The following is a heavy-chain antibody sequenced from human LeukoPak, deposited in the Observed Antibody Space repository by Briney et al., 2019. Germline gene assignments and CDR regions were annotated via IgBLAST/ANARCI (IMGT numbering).Heavy chain of an antibody. CDR1: GFTFSSYS. CDR3: ARCAVFGVVSCPSWYFDL. CDR2: ISSSSSYI. J-gene: IGHJ2*01. V-gene: IGHV3-21*01. Sequence: GGSLRLSCAASGFTFSSYSMNWVRQAPGKGLEWVSSISSSSSYIYYADSVKGRFTISRDNAKNSLYLQMNSLRAEDTAVYYCARCAVFGVVSCPSWYFDLWGRGTLVTVSS. D-gene: IGHD3-3*01.